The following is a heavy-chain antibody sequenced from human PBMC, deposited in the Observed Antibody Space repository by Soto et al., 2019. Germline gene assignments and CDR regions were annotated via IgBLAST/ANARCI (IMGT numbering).Heavy chain of an antibody. J-gene: IGHJ6*02. V-gene: IGHV1-8*01. Sequence: QAQLVQSGAEVRKPGASVKVSCKASGYTFTTYDINWVRQAPGQGLEGLGWMEPNSGSTGYAQNFQGRITMTRNVSRNTAHMELSSLQSEDTAVYYCARERKFDFWRKGLDVWGQGTTVTVSS. CDR3: ARERKFDFWRKGLDV. D-gene: IGHD3-3*01. CDR1: GYTFTTYD. CDR2: MEPNSGST.